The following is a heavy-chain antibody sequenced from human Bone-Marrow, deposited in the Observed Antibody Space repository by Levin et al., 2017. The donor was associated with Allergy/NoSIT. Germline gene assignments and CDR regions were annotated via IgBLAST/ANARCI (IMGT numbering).Heavy chain of an antibody. CDR2: IYHNGIT. Sequence: TLSLTCTVSGASVSGADYYWSWIRQPPGKGLEWVGYIYHNGITFYSPSLKSRLTISLDTSKNHFSLNLNSVTAADTAVYYCARSPDCTTTSCFSLFDYWGQGALVTVSS. V-gene: IGHV4-30-4*01. J-gene: IGHJ4*02. CDR3: ARSPDCTTTSCFSLFDY. CDR1: GASVSGADYY. D-gene: IGHD2-2*01.